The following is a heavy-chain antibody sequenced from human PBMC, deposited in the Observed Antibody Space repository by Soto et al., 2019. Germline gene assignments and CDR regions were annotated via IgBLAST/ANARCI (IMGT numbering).Heavy chain of an antibody. D-gene: IGHD6-13*01. Sequence: GGSLRLSCAASGFTFSSYAMHWVRQAPGKGLEWVAVISYDGSNKYYADSVKGRFTISRDNSKNTLYLQMNSLRAEDTAVYYCARSRDGSSWYWYFDLWGRGTLVTVSS. V-gene: IGHV3-30-3*01. CDR2: ISYDGSNK. CDR1: GFTFSSYA. CDR3: ARSRDGSSWYWYFDL. J-gene: IGHJ2*01.